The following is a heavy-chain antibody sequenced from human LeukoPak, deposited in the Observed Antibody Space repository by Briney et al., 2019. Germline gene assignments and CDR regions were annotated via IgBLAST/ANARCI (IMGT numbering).Heavy chain of an antibody. V-gene: IGHV4-59*01. J-gene: IGHJ4*02. CDR2: IYYSGST. CDR3: AKDWGEYFDYVWGSFTSFDY. CDR1: GGSISSYY. D-gene: IGHD3-16*01. Sequence: SETLSLTCTVSGGSISSYYWSWIRQPPGKGLEWIGYIYYSGSTNYNPSLKRRVTMSVDTSKNQFSLRLSSVTAADTAVYYCAKDWGEYFDYVWGSFTSFDYWGQGALVTVSS.